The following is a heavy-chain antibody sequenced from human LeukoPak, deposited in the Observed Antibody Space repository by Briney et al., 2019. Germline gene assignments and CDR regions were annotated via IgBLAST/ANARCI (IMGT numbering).Heavy chain of an antibody. J-gene: IGHJ3*02. CDR2: IYYSRNT. D-gene: IGHD3-16*01. V-gene: IGHV4-39*01. CDR1: GGSISTSSYY. CDR3: ARRGENWGIAFDI. Sequence: SETLTLTCTVSGGSISTSSYYWSWLRPPPGLGLEWIARIYYSRNTYYNPSLKCRVAVSIDTSRNQFSLKLSSVTAADTDVYYCARRGENWGIAFDIWGQGTMVSVSS.